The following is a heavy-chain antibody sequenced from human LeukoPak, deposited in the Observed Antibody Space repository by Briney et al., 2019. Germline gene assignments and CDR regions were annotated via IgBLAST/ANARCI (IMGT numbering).Heavy chain of an antibody. J-gene: IGHJ4*02. D-gene: IGHD6-19*01. Sequence: GGSLRLSCAASGFTFSDYYMSWIRQAPGKGLEWVANIKKDGSEKYYVDSVKGRFTISRDNAKNSLFLQMNSLRDEDTAVYYCVGGSGWLPDYWGQGTLVTVSS. CDR2: IKKDGSEK. CDR3: VGGSGWLPDY. CDR1: GFTFSDYY. V-gene: IGHV3-7*04.